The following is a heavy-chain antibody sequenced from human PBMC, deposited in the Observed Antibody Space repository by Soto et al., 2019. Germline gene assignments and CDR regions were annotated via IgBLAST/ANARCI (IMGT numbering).Heavy chain of an antibody. CDR2: IYPGDSDT. D-gene: IGHD6-19*01. CDR3: ARHSRRSSGWYGDY. CDR1: GYGFTGYW. Sequence: GESLKISGKASGYGFTGYWIGWVRQLPGKGLEWMGTIYPGDSDTRYSPSFQGQVTISADKSITTAYLQWSSLKASDTAMYYCARHSRRSSGWYGDYWGQGTPVTVSS. J-gene: IGHJ4*02. V-gene: IGHV5-51*01.